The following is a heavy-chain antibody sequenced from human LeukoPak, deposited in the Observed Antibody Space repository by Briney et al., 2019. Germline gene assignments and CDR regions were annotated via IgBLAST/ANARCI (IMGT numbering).Heavy chain of an antibody. D-gene: IGHD1-1*01. Sequence: GESLRISCQGSGYSFTCYLLSLVRPIPGKGVGWMGRIDPSASYTNYRPSFKGHVTISADKSISTAYLQWSGLKASDTAMYYCAKKPVDNSGGMDVWGKGTTVTVSS. J-gene: IGHJ6*04. CDR2: IDPSASYT. CDR3: AKKPVDNSGGMDV. CDR1: GYSFTCYL. V-gene: IGHV5-10-1*01.